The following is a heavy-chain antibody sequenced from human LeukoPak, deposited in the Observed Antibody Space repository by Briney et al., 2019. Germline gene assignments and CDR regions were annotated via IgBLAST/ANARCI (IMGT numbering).Heavy chain of an antibody. D-gene: IGHD1-26*01. V-gene: IGHV4-4*07. J-gene: IGHJ4*02. Sequence: PSETLSLTCTVSGGSISTYYWSRIRQPAGEGLEWIGRIYSSGSTNYNPSLKSRVTMSVKPSKNQFSLEMNSVTAADTAVYYCARMFSGTYGGIDYWGQGTLVTVSS. CDR1: GGSISTYY. CDR3: ARMFSGTYGGIDY. CDR2: IYSSGST.